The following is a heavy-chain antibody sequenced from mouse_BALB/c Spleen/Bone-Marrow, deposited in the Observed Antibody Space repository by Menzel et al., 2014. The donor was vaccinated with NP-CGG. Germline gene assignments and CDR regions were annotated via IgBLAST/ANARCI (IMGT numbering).Heavy chain of an antibody. J-gene: IGHJ1*01. Sequence: EVMLVESGGGLVQPGGSRKLSCAASGFTFSSFGMHWVRQAPEKGLEWVAYISSGSSTIYYADTVKGRFTISRDNPKNTLFLQMTSPRSEDTAMYYCARWGGYFDVWGAGTTVTVSS. CDR1: GFTFSSFG. CDR3: ARWGGYFDV. CDR2: ISSGSSTI. V-gene: IGHV5-17*02.